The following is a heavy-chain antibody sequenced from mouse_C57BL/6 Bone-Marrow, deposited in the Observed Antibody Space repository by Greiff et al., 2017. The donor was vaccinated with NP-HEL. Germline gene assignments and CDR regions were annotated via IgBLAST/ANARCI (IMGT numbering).Heavy chain of an antibody. CDR2: IRSKSNKYAT. D-gene: IGHD2-3*01. CDR1: GFSFNTYA. V-gene: IGHV10-1*01. CDR3: VRQGYDGYYLDY. J-gene: IGHJ2*01. Sequence: GGGLVQPKGSLKLSCAASGFSFNTYAMNWVRQAPGKGLEWVARIRSKSNKYATYYADSLKDRFTISRDDSESMLYLQMNNLKTEDTAMYYCVRQGYDGYYLDYWGQGTTLTVSS.